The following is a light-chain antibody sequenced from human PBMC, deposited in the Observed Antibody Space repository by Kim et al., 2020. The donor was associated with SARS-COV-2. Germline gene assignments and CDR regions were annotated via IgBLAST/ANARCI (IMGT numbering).Light chain of an antibody. CDR2: KDN. J-gene: IGLJ3*02. V-gene: IGLV3-27*01. Sequence: SYELTQPSSVSVSPGQTARITCSGDVLAKKYARWFQQKPGKAPVLVIYKDNERPSGIPGRFSGSSPGTTVTLTISGAQVEDEADYYCYSAVDNNWV. CDR1: VLAKKY. CDR3: YSAVDNNWV.